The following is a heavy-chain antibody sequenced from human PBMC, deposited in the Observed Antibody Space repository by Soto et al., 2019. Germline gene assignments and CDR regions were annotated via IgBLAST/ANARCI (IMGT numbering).Heavy chain of an antibody. Sequence: GEALKISCKGSGYSFSSFFVAWVRQTPGKGLEWLGIIYPGDLDTRYTSSFQGHVIISADKSSSTVYLQWSSLKASDTAIYYCARSIAVTGTYFSGLDVWGQGTPVTVSS. CDR3: ARSIAVTGTYFSGLDV. CDR2: IYPGDLDT. V-gene: IGHV5-51*01. J-gene: IGHJ6*02. D-gene: IGHD6-19*01. CDR1: GYSFSSFF.